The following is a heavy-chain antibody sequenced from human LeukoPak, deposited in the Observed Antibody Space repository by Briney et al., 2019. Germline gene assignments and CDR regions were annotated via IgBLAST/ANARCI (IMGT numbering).Heavy chain of an antibody. J-gene: IGHJ5*02. Sequence: ASVKVSCKASGYTFTSYDINWVRQATGQGLEWMGWINPNSGGTNYAQKFQGRVTMTRDTPISTAYMELSRLRSDDTAVYYCARDVGYYDSSGSNWFDPWGQGTLVTVSS. CDR1: GYTFTSYD. V-gene: IGHV1-2*02. D-gene: IGHD3-22*01. CDR2: INPNSGGT. CDR3: ARDVGYYDSSGSNWFDP.